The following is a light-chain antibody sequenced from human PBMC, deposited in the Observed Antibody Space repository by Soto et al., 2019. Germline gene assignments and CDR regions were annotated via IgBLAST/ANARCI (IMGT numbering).Light chain of an antibody. Sequence: QSALTQPASVSGSPGQAITISCTGTSSDVGGYNYVSWYQQHPGKAPKLMIYEVSNRPSGVSDRFSGSKSGNTASLTISGLQAEDEADYYCTSYTSSSTPVVCTGTKVTVL. CDR2: EVS. V-gene: IGLV2-14*01. CDR1: SSDVGGYNY. CDR3: TSYTSSSTPV. J-gene: IGLJ1*01.